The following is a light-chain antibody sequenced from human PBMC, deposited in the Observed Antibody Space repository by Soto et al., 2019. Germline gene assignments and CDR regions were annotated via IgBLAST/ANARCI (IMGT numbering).Light chain of an antibody. J-gene: IGKJ4*01. CDR3: QQYGSSPLT. CDR2: DTS. V-gene: IGKV3-20*01. CDR1: QSVSSY. Sequence: EIVLTQSPGTLSLSVGERVTLSCRASQSVSSYLAWYQQTPGQAPILLIYDTSNRATGTPDRFSGSGSGTDFTLTISRLEPEDFTVYYCQQYGSSPLTFGGGTTVEIK.